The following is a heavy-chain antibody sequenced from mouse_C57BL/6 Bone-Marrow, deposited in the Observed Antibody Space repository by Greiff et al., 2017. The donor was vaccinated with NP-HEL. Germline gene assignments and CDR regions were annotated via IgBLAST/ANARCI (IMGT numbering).Heavy chain of an antibody. Sequence: VQLQESGAELVKPGASVKMSCKASGYTFTTYPIEWMKQNHGKSLEWIGNFHPYNDDTKYNEKFKGKATLTVEKSSSTVYLELSRLTSDDSAVYYCARSNYYGSSYGYFDVWGTGTTVTVSS. CDR1: GYTFTTYP. CDR3: ARSNYYGSSYGYFDV. V-gene: IGHV1-47*01. CDR2: FHPYNDDT. J-gene: IGHJ1*03. D-gene: IGHD1-1*01.